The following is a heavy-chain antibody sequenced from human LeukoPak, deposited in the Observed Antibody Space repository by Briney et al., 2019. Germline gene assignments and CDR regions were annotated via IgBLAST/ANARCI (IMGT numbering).Heavy chain of an antibody. CDR3: TTDYSYSSGWYYFDY. V-gene: IGHV3-15*01. J-gene: IGHJ4*02. D-gene: IGHD6-19*01. Sequence: GGSLRPSCAPSGFTFSNAWMSWFGQAPGKGLEWVGRIKSKTDGGTTDYAAPVKGRFTISRDDSKNTLYLQMNSLKTEDTAVYYCTTDYSYSSGWYYFDYWGQGTLVTVSS. CDR2: IKSKTDGGTT. CDR1: GFTFSNAW.